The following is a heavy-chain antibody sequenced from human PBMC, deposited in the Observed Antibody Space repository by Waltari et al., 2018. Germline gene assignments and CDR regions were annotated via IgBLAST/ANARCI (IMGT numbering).Heavy chain of an antibody. V-gene: IGHV3-7*01. CDR1: GFTFSSYW. J-gene: IGHJ4*02. CDR2: IKQDESEK. CDR3: ARDLAGGFDY. D-gene: IGHD3-10*01. Sequence: EVQLVESGGGLVQPGGSLRLSCPASGFTFSSYWMRWVRQAPGKGLEWVANIKQDESEKYYVDSVKGRFTISRDNAKNSLYLQMNSLRAEDTAVYYCARDLAGGFDYWGQGTLVTVSS.